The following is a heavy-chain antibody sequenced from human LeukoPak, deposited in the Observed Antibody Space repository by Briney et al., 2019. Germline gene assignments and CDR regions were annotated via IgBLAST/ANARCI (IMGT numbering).Heavy chain of an antibody. Sequence: PSETLSLTCAVYGGSFSGYYWSWIRQPPGKGLEWIGEINHSGSNNYNPSLQRRVPISVDPSKHQFSLKLSSVTAADTAVYYCAREPTSGREPTSGRPLDYWGQGTLVTVSS. CDR1: GGSFSGYY. J-gene: IGHJ4*02. CDR3: AREPTSGREPTSGRPLDY. D-gene: IGHD5-12*01. V-gene: IGHV4-34*01. CDR2: INHSGSN.